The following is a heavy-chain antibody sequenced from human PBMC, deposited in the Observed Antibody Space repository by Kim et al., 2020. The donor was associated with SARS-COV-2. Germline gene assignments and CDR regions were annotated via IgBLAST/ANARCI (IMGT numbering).Heavy chain of an antibody. Sequence: GGSLRLSCAASGLSFKDFWMSWVRQVPGKGLEWVGRIKSKNDGGTLDYVAPVKGRFTISRDDSKDMLYLQMNSLKIEDTGIYYCTTDHRQWGQGTLVTVSS. J-gene: IGHJ1*01. CDR1: GLSFKDFW. CDR2: IKSKNDGGTL. CDR3: TTDHRQ. V-gene: IGHV3-15*01.